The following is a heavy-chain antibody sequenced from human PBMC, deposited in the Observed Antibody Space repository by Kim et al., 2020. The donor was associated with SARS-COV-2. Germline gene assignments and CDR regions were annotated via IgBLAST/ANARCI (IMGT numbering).Heavy chain of an antibody. CDR3: ARDLTIAAAATGDY. J-gene: IGHJ4*02. D-gene: IGHD6-13*01. Sequence: AHSVKCRFTISRDNSKNTLYLQMNSLRAEDTAVYYCARDLTIAAAATGDYWGQGTLVTVSS. V-gene: IGHV3-30*07.